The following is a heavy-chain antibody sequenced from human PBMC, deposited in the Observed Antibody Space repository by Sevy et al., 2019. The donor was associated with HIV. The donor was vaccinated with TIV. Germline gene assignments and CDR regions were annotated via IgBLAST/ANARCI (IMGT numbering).Heavy chain of an antibody. V-gene: IGHV4-59*08. D-gene: IGHD1-26*01. CDR3: AGENAWGRGYS. CDR1: GGSITSLY. CDR2: IYYNGHI. J-gene: IGHJ4*02. Sequence: SETLSLTCTVSGGSITSLYWNWIRQPPGKGLEWIANIYYNGHINYNPYLKSRVPLSLDTSKNQFSLRRSSVTAADTALYYCAGENAWGRGYSWGQGTLVTVSS.